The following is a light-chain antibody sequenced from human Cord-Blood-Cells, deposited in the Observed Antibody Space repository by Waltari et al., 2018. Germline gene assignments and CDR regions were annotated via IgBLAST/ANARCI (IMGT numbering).Light chain of an antibody. V-gene: IGLV2-14*01. CDR2: DVS. J-gene: IGLJ2*01. CDR3: CSYAGSYTLV. Sequence: QAALTPPASVSGSPGQSITIACTGTSSDVGGYSYVSWYQQHPGKAPKLMTYDVSKRPSGVSNRFSGSKSGNTAPLTISGLQAEDEADYYCCSYAGSYTLVFGGGTKLTVL. CDR1: SSDVGGYSY.